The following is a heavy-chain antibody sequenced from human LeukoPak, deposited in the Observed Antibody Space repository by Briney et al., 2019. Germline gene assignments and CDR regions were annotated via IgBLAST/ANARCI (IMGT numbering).Heavy chain of an antibody. D-gene: IGHD2-2*01. CDR2: IYYSGST. Sequence: SETLSLTCTVSGGSISSYYWSWIRQPPGKGLGWIGYIYYSGSTNYNPSLKSRVTISVDTSKNQFSLKLSSVTAADTAVYYCARRAVVVVPAAIQWRVAQHWFDPWGQGTLVTVSS. V-gene: IGHV4-59*08. J-gene: IGHJ5*02. CDR1: GGSISSYY. CDR3: ARRAVVVVPAAIQWRVAQHWFDP.